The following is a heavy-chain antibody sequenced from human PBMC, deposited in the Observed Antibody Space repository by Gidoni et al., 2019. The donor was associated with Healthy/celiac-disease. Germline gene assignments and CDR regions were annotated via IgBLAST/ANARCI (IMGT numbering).Heavy chain of an antibody. CDR2: ISSSSSYI. D-gene: IGHD1-1*01. V-gene: IGHV3-21*01. J-gene: IGHJ4*02. CDR3: ARAPVQLGYFDY. Sequence: EVQLVESGRGLVKPGGSVRLSCAAPGFPVSSYSMNWVRQAPGKGLEWVSSISSSSSYIYYADSVKGRFTISRDNAKNSLYLQMNSLRAEDTAVYYCARAPVQLGYFDYWGQGTLVTVSS. CDR1: GFPVSSYS.